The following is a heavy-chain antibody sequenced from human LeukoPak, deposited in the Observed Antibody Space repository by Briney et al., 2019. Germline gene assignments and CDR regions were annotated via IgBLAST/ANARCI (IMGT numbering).Heavy chain of an antibody. CDR1: GGSISSYY. V-gene: IGHV4-59*01. J-gene: IGHJ4*02. Sequence: SETLSLTCTVSGGSISSYYWSWIRQPPGKGLEWIGYIYYSGSTNYNPSLKSRVTISVDTSKNQFSLKLSSVTAADTAVYYCAGGYYDFWSGYFPWGQGTLVTVSS. CDR2: IYYSGST. CDR3: AGGYYDFWSGYFP. D-gene: IGHD3-3*01.